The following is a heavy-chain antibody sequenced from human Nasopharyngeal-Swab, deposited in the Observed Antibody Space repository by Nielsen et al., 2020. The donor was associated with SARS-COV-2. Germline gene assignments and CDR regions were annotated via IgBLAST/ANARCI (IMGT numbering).Heavy chain of an antibody. CDR2: IKQDGSEK. J-gene: IGHJ5*02. CDR3: ARDTGYCSSTSCYDWFDP. Sequence: GGSLRLSCAASGFTFSSYWMSWVRQAPGKGLEWVANIKQDGSEKYYVDSVKGRFTISRDNAKNSLYLQMNSLRAEDTALYHCARDTGYCSSTSCYDWFDPWGQGTLVTVSS. D-gene: IGHD2-2*01. CDR1: GFTFSSYW. V-gene: IGHV3-7*03.